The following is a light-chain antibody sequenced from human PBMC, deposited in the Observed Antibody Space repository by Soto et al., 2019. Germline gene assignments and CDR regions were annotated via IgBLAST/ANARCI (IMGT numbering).Light chain of an antibody. J-gene: IGKJ2*01. CDR2: DAS. CDR1: QSVSSY. CDR3: QQRSNWPLSYT. Sequence: EIVLTQSPATLSLSPGERATLSCRASQSVSSYLASYQQKPGQAPRLLIYDASNRATGIPARFSGSGSGTDVTLTISSLEPEDFAVYYCQQRSNWPLSYTFGQGTKLEIK. V-gene: IGKV3-11*01.